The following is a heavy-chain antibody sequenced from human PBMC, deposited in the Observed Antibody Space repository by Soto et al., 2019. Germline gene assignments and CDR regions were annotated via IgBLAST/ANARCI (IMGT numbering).Heavy chain of an antibody. CDR3: ARQDVAGFDY. J-gene: IGHJ4*02. CDR1: GVTFNRQD. CDR2: IIPMFGTP. D-gene: IGHD3-10*01. Sequence: GASVKVSCKASGVTFNRQDMRWVRQAPGQGLEWMGGIIPMFGTPHYAEKFQDRVTITADESTGTAYLELSSLTSEDTAVYHCARQDVAGFDYWGQGTLVTVSS. V-gene: IGHV1-69*13.